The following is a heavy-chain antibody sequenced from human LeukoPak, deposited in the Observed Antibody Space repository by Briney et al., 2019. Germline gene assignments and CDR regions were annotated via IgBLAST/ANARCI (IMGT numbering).Heavy chain of an antibody. CDR3: TRDFSGYHTY. CDR2: IRSKTYGGTT. Sequence: GGSRRLSCTASGFTFGDYAMSWVRQAPGKGLEWVGFIRSKTYGGTTEYAASVKGRFTISRDDSKSIAYLQMNSLKTEDTAVYYCTRDFSGYHTYWGQGTLVTVSS. CDR1: GFTFGDYA. V-gene: IGHV3-49*04. J-gene: IGHJ4*02. D-gene: IGHD3-22*01.